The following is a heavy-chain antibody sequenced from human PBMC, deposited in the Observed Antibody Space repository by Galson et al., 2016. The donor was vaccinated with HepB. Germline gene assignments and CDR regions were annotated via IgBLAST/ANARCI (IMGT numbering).Heavy chain of an antibody. J-gene: IGHJ5*02. V-gene: IGHV3-30*09. CDR2: ISYDGTNK. CDR1: GFTFSSYA. CDR3: AKEGHHDFWSGYYNWFAP. D-gene: IGHD3-3*01. Sequence: SLRLSCAASGFTFSSYAIHWVRQAPGKGLEWVAVISYDGTNKYYADSVKGRFATSRDNSKNSLYLQMNSLRPEDTAVYYCAKEGHHDFWSGYYNWFAPWGQGTLVTVSS.